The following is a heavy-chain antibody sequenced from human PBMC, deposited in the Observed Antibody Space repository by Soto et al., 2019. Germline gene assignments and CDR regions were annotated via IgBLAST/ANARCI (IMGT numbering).Heavy chain of an antibody. D-gene: IGHD3-9*01. CDR2: IYYSGST. V-gene: IGHV4-59*01. CDR3: ARVYYDILTGYYYFDY. J-gene: IGHJ4*02. CDR1: GGSISSYY. Sequence: PSETLSVTCTVSGGSISSYYWSWIRQPPGKGLEWIGYIYYSGSTNYNPSLKSRVTISVDTSKNQFSLKLSSVTAADTAVYYCARVYYDILTGYYYFDYWGQGTLVTVSS.